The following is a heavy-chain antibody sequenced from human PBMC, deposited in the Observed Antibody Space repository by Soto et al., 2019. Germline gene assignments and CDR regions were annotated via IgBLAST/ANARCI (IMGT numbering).Heavy chain of an antibody. J-gene: IGHJ4*02. CDR3: ARDVGNGYGYGYGY. CDR1: GYIFTTYG. CDR2: ISTSNGDT. Sequence: QVQLVQSGAEVKKPGASVTVSCKVSGYIFTTYGVTWVRQAPGQGLEWMGWISTSNGDTNYAQQLQGRVTMTTDTSTNTAYMEVRSPRSDDTAVYFCARDVGNGYGYGYGYWGQGTLVTVSS. D-gene: IGHD5-18*01. V-gene: IGHV1-18*01.